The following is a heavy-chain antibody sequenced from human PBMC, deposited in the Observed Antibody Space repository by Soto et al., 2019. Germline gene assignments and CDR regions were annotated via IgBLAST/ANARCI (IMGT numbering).Heavy chain of an antibody. CDR2: IIPIFGTA. V-gene: IGHV1-69*13. J-gene: IGHJ5*02. Sequence: GASVTVSCTDSGGTFSSYAISWVRQAPGQGLEWMGGIIPIFGTANYAQKFQGRVTITADESTSTAYMELSSLRSEDTAVYYCARDRDYGDPLNWFDPWGQGTLVTVSS. CDR1: GGTFSSYA. CDR3: ARDRDYGDPLNWFDP. D-gene: IGHD4-17*01.